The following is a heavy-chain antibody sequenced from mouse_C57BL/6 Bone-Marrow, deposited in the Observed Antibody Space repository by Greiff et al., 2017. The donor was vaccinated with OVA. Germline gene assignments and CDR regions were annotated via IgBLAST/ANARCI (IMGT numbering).Heavy chain of an antibody. CDR3: ARRGDYYGSREFAWFAY. J-gene: IGHJ3*01. Sequence: VQLQQPGAELVKPGASVKLSCKASGYTFTSYWMHWVKQRPGQGLEWIGMIHPNSGSTNYNEKFKSKATLTVDKSSSTAYMQLSSLTSEDSAVYYCARRGDYYGSREFAWFAYWGQGTLVTVSA. D-gene: IGHD1-1*01. CDR1: GYTFTSYW. V-gene: IGHV1-64*01. CDR2: IHPNSGST.